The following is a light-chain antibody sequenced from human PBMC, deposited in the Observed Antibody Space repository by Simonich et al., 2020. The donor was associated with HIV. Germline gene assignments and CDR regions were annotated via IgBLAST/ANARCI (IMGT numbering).Light chain of an antibody. CDR2: LNSYGRH. J-gene: IGLJ3*02. CDR1: SGHSSYA. Sequence: QLVLTQSPSASASLGASVKLTCTLSSGHSSYAIAWHQQQPEKGHRYLMKLNSYGRHSKGDGIPDRFSGSSSGAERYLTISSLQSEDEADYYCQTWGTGIHVFGGGTKLTVL. V-gene: IGLV4-69*01. CDR3: QTWGTGIHV.